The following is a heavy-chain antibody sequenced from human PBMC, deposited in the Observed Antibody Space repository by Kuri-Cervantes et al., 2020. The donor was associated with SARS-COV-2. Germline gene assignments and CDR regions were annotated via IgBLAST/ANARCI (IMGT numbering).Heavy chain of an antibody. CDR3: ARNRYCSSTSCYMEFSF. CDR2: ISSSSSTI. D-gene: IGHD2-2*02. J-gene: IGHJ4*02. CDR1: GFTFSSYA. V-gene: IGHV3-48*01. Sequence: GGSLRLSCAASGFTFSSYAMSWVRQAPGKGLEWVSYISSSSSTIYYADSVKGRFTISRDNAKNSLYLQMNSLRAEDTAVYYCARNRYCSSTSCYMEFSFWGQGTLVTVS.